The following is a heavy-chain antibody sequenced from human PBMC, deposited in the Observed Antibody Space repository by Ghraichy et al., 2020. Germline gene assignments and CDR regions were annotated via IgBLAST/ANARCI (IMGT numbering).Heavy chain of an antibody. J-gene: IGHJ4*02. Sequence: SGPTLVKPTQTLTLTCTFSGFSLSSPGEGVGWIRQPPGKALEWLALVYWNDEKRYTPSLKSRLTITKDTSKNQVLLRMTNMDPVDTATYYCAHRDYFDYWGQGIMVNVSS. V-gene: IGHV2-5*01. CDR3: AHRDYFDY. CDR1: GFSLSSPGEG. CDR2: VYWNDEK.